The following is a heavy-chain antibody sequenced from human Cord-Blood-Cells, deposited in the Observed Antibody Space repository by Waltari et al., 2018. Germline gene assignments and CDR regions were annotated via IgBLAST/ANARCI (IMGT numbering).Heavy chain of an antibody. J-gene: IGHJ4*02. CDR2: INPNSGGT. V-gene: IGHV1-2*02. CDR3: ARKYSSSSVDY. D-gene: IGHD6-6*01. Sequence: QVQLVQSGAEVKKPGASVKVSCKASGYTFTGYYMHWVRQAPGQGLEWMGWINPNSGGTNDAQKFQGRVTMTRDTSISTAYMELSRLRSDDTAVYYCARKYSSSSVDYWGQGTLVTVSS. CDR1: GYTFTGYY.